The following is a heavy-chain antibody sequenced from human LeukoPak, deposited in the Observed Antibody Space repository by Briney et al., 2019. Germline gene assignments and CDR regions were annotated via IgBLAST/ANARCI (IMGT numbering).Heavy chain of an antibody. CDR3: ARQLRGEAVAGHLQPFDY. CDR2: IYYSGST. CDR1: GGSISNYY. Sequence: SETLSLTCTVSGGSISNYYWTWIRQPPGKGLEWIGYIYYSGSTYYNPSLKSRVTISVDTSKNQFSLKLTSVTAADTAVYYCARQLRGEAVAGHLQPFDYWGQGTLVTVSS. D-gene: IGHD6-19*01. V-gene: IGHV4-59*08. J-gene: IGHJ4*02.